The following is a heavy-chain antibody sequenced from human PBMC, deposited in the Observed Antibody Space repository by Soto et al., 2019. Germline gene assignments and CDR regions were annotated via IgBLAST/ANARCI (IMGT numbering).Heavy chain of an antibody. V-gene: IGHV1-46*03. CDR3: ARAGRSYEQYYYLDV. CDR1: GYTFTSYY. D-gene: IGHD3-10*01. J-gene: IGHJ6*03. CDR2: INPSGGST. Sequence: ASVKVSCKASGYTFTSYYMLWVRQAPGQGLEWMGIINPSGGSTSYAQKFQGRVTMTRDTSTSTVYMELSSLRSEDTAVYYCARAGRSYEQYYYLDVWGKGTTVTVSS.